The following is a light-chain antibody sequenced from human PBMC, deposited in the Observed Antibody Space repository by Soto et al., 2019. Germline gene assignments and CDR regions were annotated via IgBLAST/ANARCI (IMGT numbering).Light chain of an antibody. V-gene: IGLV2-14*01. J-gene: IGLJ1*01. CDR3: LSYSSSTSPYV. CDR2: DVT. CDR1: SSDVGGYNF. Sequence: QSALTQPASVSGSPGQSITISCTGTSSDVGGYNFVSWYQQHPGKAPKLMIYDVTNRPSGVSNRFSGSKSGNTASLTISGLQAEDEADYYCLSYSSSTSPYVIGTGTKVTVL.